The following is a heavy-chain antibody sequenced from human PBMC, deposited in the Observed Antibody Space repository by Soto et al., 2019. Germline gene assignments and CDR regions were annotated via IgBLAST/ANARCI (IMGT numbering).Heavy chain of an antibody. V-gene: IGHV4-4*07. Sequence: PSETLSLTCTVSGASISGYYWSWIRKSAGKGLEWIGRIYATGTTDYNPSLKSRVMMSVDNSKKQFSLRLGSVTAAETAVYYCVRDGTKTLRDWVDPWGQGIPVTVSS. J-gene: IGHJ5*02. CDR2: IYATGTT. D-gene: IGHD1-1*01. CDR3: VRDGTKTLRDWVDP. CDR1: GASISGYY.